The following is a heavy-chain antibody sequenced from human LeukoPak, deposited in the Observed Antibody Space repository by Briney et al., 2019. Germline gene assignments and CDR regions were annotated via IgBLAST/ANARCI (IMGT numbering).Heavy chain of an antibody. CDR3: VRVELNTGYCSGGSCYLDY. CDR2: IDPNSGGT. CDR1: GYTFTGYY. Sequence: GASVKVSXKASGYTFTGYYIHWVRQAPGQGLEWMGRIDPNSGGTNYAQKFQGRVTMTRDTSISTAYMELSRLRSDDTAVYYCVRVELNTGYCSGGSCYLDYWGQGTLVTVSS. J-gene: IGHJ4*02. V-gene: IGHV1-2*06. D-gene: IGHD2-15*01.